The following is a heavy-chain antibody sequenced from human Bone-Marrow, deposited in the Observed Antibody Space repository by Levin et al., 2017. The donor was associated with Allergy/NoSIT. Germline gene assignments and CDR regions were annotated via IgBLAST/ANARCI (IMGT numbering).Heavy chain of an antibody. J-gene: IGHJ4*02. CDR3: AKDEGPFSSSFAFDC. CDR1: GFTLSQYD. D-gene: IGHD2-2*01. Sequence: PGGSLRLSCVASGFTLSQYDMIWVRQSPGKGLEWLSTISNTGTTVSFADSVKGRFTVSRDNTKKSLFLEMNNLRVEDTAVFYCAKDEGPFSSSFAFDCWGQGALVTVSS. CDR2: ISNTGTTV. V-gene: IGHV3-48*03.